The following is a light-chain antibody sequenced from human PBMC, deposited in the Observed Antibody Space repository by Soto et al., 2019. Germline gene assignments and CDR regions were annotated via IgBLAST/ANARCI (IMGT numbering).Light chain of an antibody. V-gene: IGKV3-20*01. CDR2: GAS. Sequence: IVLKQSPGTLSLSPGERATLSCRASQSVSSSYLAWYQQKPGQAPRLLIYGASSMATGIPDRFSGSGSGTDFTLTISRLEPEDFAVYYCQQYGSLPQTFGQGTKVDI. CDR1: QSVSSSY. CDR3: QQYGSLPQT. J-gene: IGKJ1*01.